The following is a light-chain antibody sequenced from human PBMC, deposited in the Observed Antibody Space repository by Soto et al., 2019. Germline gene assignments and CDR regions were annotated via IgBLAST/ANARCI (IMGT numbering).Light chain of an antibody. CDR1: SSDIGGYNY. Sequence: QSALTQPASVSGSPGQSITISCTGTSSDIGGYNYVSWYQQHPGKAPKLMIYDVSNRPSGVSNRFSGSKSGNTDSLTISGLQAEDEADYYCGSYTSSSTLEVFGTGTKLTVL. CDR2: DVS. J-gene: IGLJ1*01. CDR3: GSYTSSSTLEV. V-gene: IGLV2-14*03.